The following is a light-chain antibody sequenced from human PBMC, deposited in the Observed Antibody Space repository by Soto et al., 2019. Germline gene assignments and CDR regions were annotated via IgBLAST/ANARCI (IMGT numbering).Light chain of an antibody. V-gene: IGKV4-1*01. J-gene: IGKJ4*01. Sequence: DIVMTQSPDSLAVSLGERATINCKSSQSVLYSSNNKNYLAWYQQKPGQPPKLLIYWASTRESGVPDRFSGSGSGTDFNLTSSSPQAEDVAVYYCQQYYSTPLTFGGGNKVEIK. CDR1: QSVLYSSNNKNY. CDR2: WAS. CDR3: QQYYSTPLT.